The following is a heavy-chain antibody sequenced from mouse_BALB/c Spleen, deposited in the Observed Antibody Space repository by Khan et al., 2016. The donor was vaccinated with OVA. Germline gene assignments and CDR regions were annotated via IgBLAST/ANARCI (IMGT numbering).Heavy chain of an antibody. J-gene: IGHJ3*01. CDR2: IDPENGET. CDR1: GFNIKDSY. Sequence: MQLEESGAELVRPGALVKLSCKASGFNIKDSYMHWVKQRPEQGLEWIGWIDPENGETVYDPRFQGKASITSDTSSNTAYLQFSSLTSEDTAVYYCARSGYFAWFTYWGQGTLVTVSA. CDR3: ARSGYFAWFTY. V-gene: IGHV14-1*02.